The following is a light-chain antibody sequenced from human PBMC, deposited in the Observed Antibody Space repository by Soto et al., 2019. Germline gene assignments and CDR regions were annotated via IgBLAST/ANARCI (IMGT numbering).Light chain of an antibody. Sequence: ETVMTQSPATLSASPGERAPLSCRASQSVNTNLAWYQQKPGQAPRLLIYDASTRATGIPASLSGSGSGTEFTLTIRSLQSEDSAVYYCQQYNSWPYTFGQGTKLEI. CDR1: QSVNTN. J-gene: IGKJ2*01. CDR2: DAS. CDR3: QQYNSWPYT. V-gene: IGKV3-15*01.